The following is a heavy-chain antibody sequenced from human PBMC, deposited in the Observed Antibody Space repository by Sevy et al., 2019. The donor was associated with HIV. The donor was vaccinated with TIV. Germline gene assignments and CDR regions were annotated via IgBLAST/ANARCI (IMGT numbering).Heavy chain of an antibody. CDR2: IKEDGSAK. CDR1: GFTFTTYW. D-gene: IGHD5-12*01. J-gene: IGHJ5*02. Sequence: GGSLRLSCAASGFTFTTYWMTWVRQAPGQGLEWVANIKEDGSAKYYVDSVKGRFTISRHNAKNSLYLQVNSLRAEDTAVYYCARDSPGYGGYDHWGQGTLVTVSS. V-gene: IGHV3-7*01. CDR3: ARDSPGYGGYDH.